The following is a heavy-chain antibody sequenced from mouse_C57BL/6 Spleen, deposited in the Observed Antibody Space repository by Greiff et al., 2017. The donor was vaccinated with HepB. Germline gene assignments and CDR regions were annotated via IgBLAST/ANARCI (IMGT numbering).Heavy chain of an antibody. CDR1: GYTFTSYW. Sequence: QVQLQQPGAELVMPGASVKLSCKASGYTFTSYWMHWVKQRPGQGLEWIGEIDPSDSYTNYNQKFKGKSTLTVDKSSSTAYMQLSSLTSEDSAVYYCARVHSSGLAWFAYWGQGTLVTVSA. CDR2: IDPSDSYT. J-gene: IGHJ3*01. CDR3: ARVHSSGLAWFAY. V-gene: IGHV1-69*01. D-gene: IGHD3-2*02.